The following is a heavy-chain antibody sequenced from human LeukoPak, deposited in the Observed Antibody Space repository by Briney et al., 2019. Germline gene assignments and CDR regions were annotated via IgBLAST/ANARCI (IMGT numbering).Heavy chain of an antibody. CDR1: GFTFSSYA. Sequence: PGGSLRLSCAASGFTFSSYAMSWVRQAPGKGLAWVSAISGSGGSTYYADSVRGRFTLHRDNSKNTLYLQMNSLRAEDTAVYYCAKGSSGWLIDFDYWGQGTLVTVSS. CDR2: ISGSGGST. D-gene: IGHD6-19*01. J-gene: IGHJ4*02. CDR3: AKGSSGWLIDFDY. V-gene: IGHV3-23*01.